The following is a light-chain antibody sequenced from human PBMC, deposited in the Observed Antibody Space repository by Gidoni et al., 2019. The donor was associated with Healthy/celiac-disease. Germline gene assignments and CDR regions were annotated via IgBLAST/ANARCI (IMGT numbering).Light chain of an antibody. CDR2: GAS. CDR1: QSVSSN. V-gene: IGKV3-15*01. Sequence: EIVMTQSPATLSVSPWERATLSCRASQSVSSNLAWYQQKPGQAPRLLIYGASTRATGIPEFTLTISILQSEDFAVYYCQQYKNWPRTFGQGTKVEIK. J-gene: IGKJ1*01. CDR3: QQYKNWPRT.